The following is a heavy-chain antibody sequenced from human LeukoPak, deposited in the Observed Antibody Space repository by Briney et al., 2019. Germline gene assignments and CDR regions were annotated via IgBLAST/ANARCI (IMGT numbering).Heavy chain of an antibody. V-gene: IGHV4-59*08. CDR3: AGSGWYLFHAFGI. D-gene: IGHD6-19*01. CDR2: IYYSGST. CDR1: GGSISSYY. J-gene: IGHJ3*02. Sequence: SETLSLTCTVSGGSISSYYWSWIRQPPGKGLEWIGYIYYSGSTNYNPSLKSRVTISVDTSKNQFSLKLSSVTAADTAVYYCAGSGWYLFHAFGIWGQGTMVTVSS.